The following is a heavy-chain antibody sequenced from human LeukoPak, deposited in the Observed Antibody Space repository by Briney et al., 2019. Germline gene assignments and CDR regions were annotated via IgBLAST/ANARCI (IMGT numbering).Heavy chain of an antibody. CDR2: INPNSGGT. CDR1: GYTFTGYY. D-gene: IGHD2/OR15-2a*01. J-gene: IGHJ4*02. CDR3: ARGKRYNNQSKYRNTYYFDY. Sequence: ASVKVSYKASGYTFTGYYMHWVRQALGQGLEWMGWINPNSGGTNYAQKFQGRVTMTRDTSISTAYMELSRLRSDDTAVYYCARGKRYNNQSKYRNTYYFDYWGQGTLVTVSS. V-gene: IGHV1-2*02.